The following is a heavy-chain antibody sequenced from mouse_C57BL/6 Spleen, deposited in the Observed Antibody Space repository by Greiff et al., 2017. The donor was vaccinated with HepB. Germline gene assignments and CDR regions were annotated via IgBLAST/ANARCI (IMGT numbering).Heavy chain of an antibody. CDR2: IRSKSSNYAT. D-gene: IGHD2-3*01. CDR3: VRDGDGYYGYFDV. J-gene: IGHJ1*03. CDR1: GFTFNTYA. Sequence: EVQGVESGGGLVQPKGSLKLSCAASGFTFNTYAMHWVRQAPGKGLECVARIRSKSSNYATYYADSVKDRVTISRDDSQSMLYLQMNNLKTEDTAMCYCVRDGDGYYGYFDVWGTGTTVTVSS. V-gene: IGHV10-3*01.